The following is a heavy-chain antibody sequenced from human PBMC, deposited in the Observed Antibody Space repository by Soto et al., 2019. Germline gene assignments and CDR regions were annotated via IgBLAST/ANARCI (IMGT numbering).Heavy chain of an antibody. CDR2: IYPGDSDT. CDR3: ARHPGTAGTSHFDF. V-gene: IGHV5-51*01. Sequence: GESLKISCKASGYRFTGHWIGWVRQMPGRGLEWMGIIYPGDSDTRYSPSFQGLVTISADKSIGTTYLQWSSLEASDTAMYYCARHPGTAGTSHFDFWGQGTLVTVSS. D-gene: IGHD6-13*01. CDR1: GYRFTGHW. J-gene: IGHJ4*02.